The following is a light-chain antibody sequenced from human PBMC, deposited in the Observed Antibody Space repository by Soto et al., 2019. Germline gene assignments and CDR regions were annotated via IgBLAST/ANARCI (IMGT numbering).Light chain of an antibody. CDR2: GAS. V-gene: IGKV3-20*01. CDR1: QSVGRDY. J-gene: IGKJ4*01. Sequence: EIVLTQSPGTLSFSPGDRATLYCRASQSVGRDYLAWFQHKGGQAPRLLVHGASNRATGIPDRFSGSGSGTDFTLIISRLEPEDFAVYYCHQYATDPLTFGGGTKVEI. CDR3: HQYATDPLT.